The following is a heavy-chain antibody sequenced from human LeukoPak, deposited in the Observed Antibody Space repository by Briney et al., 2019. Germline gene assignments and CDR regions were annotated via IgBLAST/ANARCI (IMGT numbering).Heavy chain of an antibody. J-gene: IGHJ4*02. D-gene: IGHD1-7*01. CDR3: ARDGGSITGTTGLSDY. V-gene: IGHV3-21*01. CDR2: ISNSSSYI. Sequence: PGGSLRLSCAASGLTFGSYSMNWVRQAPGKGLEWVSSISNSSSYIYYADSLKGRFTISRDNAKNSLYLQMNSLRAEDTAVYYCARDGGSITGTTGLSDYWGQGTLVTVSS. CDR1: GLTFGSYS.